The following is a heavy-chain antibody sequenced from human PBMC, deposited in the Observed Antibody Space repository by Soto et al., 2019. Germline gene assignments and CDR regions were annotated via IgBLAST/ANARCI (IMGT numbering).Heavy chain of an antibody. CDR2: ISWNSGSI. D-gene: IGHD3-3*01. V-gene: IGHV3-9*01. CDR3: AKEDFWSGFARALDY. Sequence: GGSLRLYCAASGFTFDDYAVHWVRQAPGKGLEWVSGISWNSGSIGYADSVKGRFTISRDNAKNSLYLQMNSLRAEDTALYYCAKEDFWSGFARALDYWGQGTLVTVTS. CDR1: GFTFDDYA. J-gene: IGHJ4*02.